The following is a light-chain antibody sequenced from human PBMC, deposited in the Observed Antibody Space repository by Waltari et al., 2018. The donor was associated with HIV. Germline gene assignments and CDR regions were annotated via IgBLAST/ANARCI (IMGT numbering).Light chain of an antibody. Sequence: MGMTQSPLSLPVTPGEPASISCRSSQSLLHSNGYNYLDWYLQKPGQSPQLLIYLGSYRASGVPDRFSGSGSGTDFTLKISRVEAEDVGVYYCMQALQTPTFGQGTKVEIK. J-gene: IGKJ1*01. CDR3: MQALQTPT. V-gene: IGKV2-28*01. CDR1: QSLLHSNGYNY. CDR2: LGS.